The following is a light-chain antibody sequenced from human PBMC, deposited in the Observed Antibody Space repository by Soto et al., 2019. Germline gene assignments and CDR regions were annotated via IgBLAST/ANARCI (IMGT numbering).Light chain of an antibody. CDR3: CSSTSSSPYV. J-gene: IGLJ1*01. CDR2: DVS. V-gene: IGLV2-14*01. Sequence: QSVLTQPASVSGSPGQSITISCTGTGSDVGRYNYVSWYQQYPGKAPKLTIYDVSNRPVGVSNRISGSKSGNTASLTISGRQAEDEADYYCCSSTSSSPYVFGTGTKLTVL. CDR1: GSDVGRYNY.